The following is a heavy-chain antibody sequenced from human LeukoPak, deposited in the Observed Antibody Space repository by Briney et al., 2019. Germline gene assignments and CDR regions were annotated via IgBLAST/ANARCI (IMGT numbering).Heavy chain of an antibody. CDR1: GGSFSAYY. CDR3: ARGPMAGEVPAARGDHWFDP. D-gene: IGHD2-2*01. Sequence: SETLSLTCAVYGGSFSAYYWSWIRQPPGKGLEWIGEINHSGTTNYNPSLKSRVTISVDTSENQFSLKLSSVTAADTVVYYCARGPMAGEVPAARGDHWFDPWGQGTLVTVSS. CDR2: INHSGTT. J-gene: IGHJ5*02. V-gene: IGHV4-34*01.